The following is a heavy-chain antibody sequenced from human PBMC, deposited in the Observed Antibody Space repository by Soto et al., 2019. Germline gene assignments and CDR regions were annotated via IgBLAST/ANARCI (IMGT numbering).Heavy chain of an antibody. CDR2: INPSGGST. Sequence: ASVKVSCKASGYTFTSYYMHWVRQAPGQGLEWMGIINPSGGSTSYAQKFQGRVTMTRDTSTSTVYMELSSLRSEDTAVYYCAKCFEWNCACDYWGQGTLVTVSS. CDR3: AKCFEWNCACDY. CDR1: GYTFTSYY. J-gene: IGHJ4*02. D-gene: IGHD1-7*01. V-gene: IGHV1-46*01.